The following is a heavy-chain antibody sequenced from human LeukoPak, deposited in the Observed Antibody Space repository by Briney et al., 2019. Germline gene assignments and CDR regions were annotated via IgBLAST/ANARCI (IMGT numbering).Heavy chain of an antibody. V-gene: IGHV3-30*07. D-gene: IGHD5-12*01. CDR2: ISYDGSNK. J-gene: IGHJ4*02. CDR3: ARDGGTSGYDLLDY. Sequence: GGSLRLSCAASGFTFSSYGMHWVRQAPGKGLEWVAVISYDGSNKYYADSVKGRFTISRDNAENSVYLQMNSLRAEDTAVYYCARDGGTSGYDLLDYWGQGTLVTVSS. CDR1: GFTFSSYG.